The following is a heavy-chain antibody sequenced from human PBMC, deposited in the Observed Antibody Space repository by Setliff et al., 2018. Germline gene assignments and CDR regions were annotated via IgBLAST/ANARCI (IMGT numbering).Heavy chain of an antibody. D-gene: IGHD3-3*01. V-gene: IGHV4-61*02. J-gene: IGHJ4*02. CDR2: IYTSGST. CDR1: GGSISSGSYY. CDR3: ARVSMYYNFWSGYYGERGEYFDY. Sequence: SETLSLTCTVSGGSISSGSYYWSWIRQPAGKGLEWIGRIYTSGSTNYNPSLKSRVTISVDTSKNQFSLKPSSVTAADTAVYYCARVSMYYNFWSGYYGERGEYFDYWGQGTLVTVSS.